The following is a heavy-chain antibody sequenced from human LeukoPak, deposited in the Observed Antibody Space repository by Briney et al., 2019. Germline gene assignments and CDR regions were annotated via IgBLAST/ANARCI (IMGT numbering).Heavy chain of an antibody. V-gene: IGHV3-23*01. CDR3: ARVPRRGIRYFDPLGDY. Sequence: GGSLRLSCAASGFTVSSNYMSWVRQAPGKGLEWVSAISGSGGSTYYADSVKGRFTISRDNSKNTLYLQMNSLRAEDTAVYYCARVPRRGIRYFDPLGDYWGQGTLVTVSS. CDR2: ISGSGGST. J-gene: IGHJ4*02. D-gene: IGHD3-9*01. CDR1: GFTVSSNY.